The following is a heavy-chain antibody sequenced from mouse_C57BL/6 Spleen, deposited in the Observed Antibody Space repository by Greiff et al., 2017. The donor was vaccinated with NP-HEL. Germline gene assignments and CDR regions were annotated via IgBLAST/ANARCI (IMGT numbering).Heavy chain of an antibody. D-gene: IGHD2-4*01. Sequence: EVQLVESGGGLVKPGGSLKLSCAASGFTFSSYAMSWVRQTPEKRLEWVATISDGGSYTYYPDNVKGRFTISRDNAKNNLYLQMRHLKSEDTAMYYCARDREYDYDRTYAMDYWGEGTSVTVSS. CDR1: GFTFSSYA. CDR3: ARDREYDYDRTYAMDY. J-gene: IGHJ4*01. CDR2: ISDGGSYT. V-gene: IGHV5-4*01.